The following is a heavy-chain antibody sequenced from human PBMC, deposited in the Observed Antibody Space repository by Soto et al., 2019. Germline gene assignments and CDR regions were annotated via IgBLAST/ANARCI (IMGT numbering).Heavy chain of an antibody. V-gene: IGHV1-69*01. Sequence: QVQLVQSGAEVKEPGSSVKVSCKASGGTFDDFIMNWVRQTPGQGLEWMGGIVPMFGTATYAEKFKGRVTISATGSTSTDYRELTSLRSGDTAFYYCARNGPYRRSLSTYPGMDVWGQATTVTVS. J-gene: IGHJ6*02. CDR3: ARNGPYRRSLSTYPGMDV. CDR1: GGTFDDFI. CDR2: IVPMFGTA. D-gene: IGHD2-2*01.